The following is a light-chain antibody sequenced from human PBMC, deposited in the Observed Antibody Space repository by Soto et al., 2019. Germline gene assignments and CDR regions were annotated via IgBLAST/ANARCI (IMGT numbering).Light chain of an antibody. Sequence: DIQMTQSPSSLSASVGDRVTITCRASQSISTYLNWYQQKPGKAPNLLIYAASTLQRGVPSRFSCSGSGTDFTRTISSLQSEDFATYYCQQSSRTPVTFGQGTRLEIK. CDR2: AAS. J-gene: IGKJ5*01. CDR3: QQSSRTPVT. CDR1: QSISTY. V-gene: IGKV1-39*01.